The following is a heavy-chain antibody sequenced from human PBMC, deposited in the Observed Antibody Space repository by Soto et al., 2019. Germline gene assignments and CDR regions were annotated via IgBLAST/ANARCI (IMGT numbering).Heavy chain of an antibody. V-gene: IGHV1-69*13. CDR2: IIPIFGTA. D-gene: IGHD3-3*01. CDR3: AGGNCDFWSGYHADLYYSYGMDV. Sequence: SVKVSCKASGGTFSSYAISWVRQARGQGREWMGGIIPIFGTANYAQKFQGRVTITADESTSTAYMELSSLRSEDTAVYYCAGGNCDFWSGYHADLYYSYGMDVWCQGTTVTVSS. CDR1: GGTFSSYA. J-gene: IGHJ6*02.